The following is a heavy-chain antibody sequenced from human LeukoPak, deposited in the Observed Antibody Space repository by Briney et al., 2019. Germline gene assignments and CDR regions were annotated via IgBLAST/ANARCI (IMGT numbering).Heavy chain of an antibody. CDR1: GGSMSSYY. V-gene: IGHV4-59*01. D-gene: IGHD5-18*01. CDR3: ARGWGYSSSFDY. Sequence: PSETLSLTCTVSGGSMSSYYWSWIRQPPGEGLEWIGYIYYGGSTNYNPSLKSRVTISVDTSKNHFSLKLSSVTAADTAVYYCARGWGYSSSFDYWGQGTLVTVSS. J-gene: IGHJ4*02. CDR2: IYYGGST.